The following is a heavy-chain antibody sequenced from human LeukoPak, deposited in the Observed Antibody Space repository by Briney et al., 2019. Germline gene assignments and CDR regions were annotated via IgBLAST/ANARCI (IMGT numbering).Heavy chain of an antibody. V-gene: IGHV3-23*01. D-gene: IGHD6-13*01. Sequence: PGGSLRLSCAASGFTFSSYAMSWVRQAPGKGLEWVSGVSGSGGYTNYADSVKGRFTISRDNSKNTLYLQMNSRRAEDTAVYYCAKEQSAYSSNFDYWGQGTLVTVSS. CDR1: GFTFSSYA. J-gene: IGHJ4*02. CDR3: AKEQSAYSSNFDY. CDR2: VSGSGGYT.